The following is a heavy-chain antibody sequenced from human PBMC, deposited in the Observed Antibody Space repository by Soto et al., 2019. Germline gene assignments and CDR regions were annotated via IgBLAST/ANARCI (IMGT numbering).Heavy chain of an antibody. CDR1: GGTFTSYT. D-gene: IGHD6-13*01. CDR3: VTGQGVYSHFFDY. V-gene: IGHV1-69*08. CDR2: IIPILGTA. Sequence: QVQVVQSGAEVKKPGSSVKVSCQASGGTFTSYTLSWVRQAPGQGLEWMGRIIPILGTADNAQEFQGGVTITADRSTRTVYMELTSLTPEDTAVYYCVTGQGVYSHFFDYWGQGTLVTV. J-gene: IGHJ4*02.